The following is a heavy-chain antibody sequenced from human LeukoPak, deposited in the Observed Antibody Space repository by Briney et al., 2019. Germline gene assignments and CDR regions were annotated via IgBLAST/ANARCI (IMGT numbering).Heavy chain of an antibody. D-gene: IGHD4-17*01. V-gene: IGHV1-2*02. CDR2: LNPNTLVT. CDR3: ARKDGDRDGMDV. J-gene: IGHJ6*02. CDR1: GYTFTDYY. Sequence: ASVKVSCRASGYTFTDYYMHWVRQAPGQGLEWMGWLNPNTLVTNYAQHFQGRVSMTWDTSISTGYMDLHSLTSDDTAVYYCARKDGDRDGMDVWGQGTTVTVSS.